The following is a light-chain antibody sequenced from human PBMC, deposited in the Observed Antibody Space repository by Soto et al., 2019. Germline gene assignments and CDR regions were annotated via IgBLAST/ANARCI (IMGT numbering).Light chain of an antibody. CDR3: QQRSNLFT. V-gene: IGKV3-11*01. J-gene: IGKJ3*01. CDR2: EAS. Sequence: EIVLTQSPATLSLSPGERATLSCRASQSVNNYLAWYQQQPGQAPRLLIYEASNRATGIPARFSGSGSGTDVTLTISSLEPEDVAVYECQQRSNLFTFGPGTKGDIK. CDR1: QSVNNY.